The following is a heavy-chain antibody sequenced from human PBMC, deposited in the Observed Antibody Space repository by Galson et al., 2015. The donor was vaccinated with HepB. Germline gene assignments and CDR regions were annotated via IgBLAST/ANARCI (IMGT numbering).Heavy chain of an antibody. V-gene: IGHV1-24*01. Sequence: SVKVSCKVSGYTLTEVSMHWVRQAPGIGLEWMGRFDPDDDKTIYAHKFQGRVTMTKDTSTNTAYMELSSLRSEDTAIYYCATWSGVYWFGWFDPWGQGTLVTVSS. CDR3: ATWSGVYWFGWFDP. CDR1: GYTLTEVS. J-gene: IGHJ5*02. CDR2: FDPDDDKT. D-gene: IGHD3-10*01.